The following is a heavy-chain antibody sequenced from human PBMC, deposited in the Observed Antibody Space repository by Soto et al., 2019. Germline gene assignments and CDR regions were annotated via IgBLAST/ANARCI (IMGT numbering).Heavy chain of an antibody. CDR1: GFTIRNYW. CDR3: ARGFRWGMDV. J-gene: IGHJ6*02. Sequence: WGSLRLSCVASGFTIRNYWMHWVRQAPGKGLVWVSRINSDGSTTDYADSVKGRFTISRDNAKNTLFLQMNSLRAEDTAVYYCARGFRWGMDVWGQGTTVTVSS. V-gene: IGHV3-74*01. D-gene: IGHD3-16*02. CDR2: INSDGSTT.